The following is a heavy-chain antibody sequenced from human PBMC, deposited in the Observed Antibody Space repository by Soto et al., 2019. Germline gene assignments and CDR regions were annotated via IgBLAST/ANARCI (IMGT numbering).Heavy chain of an antibody. CDR2: ISGSGGST. Sequence: PGGSLRLSCAASGFTFSSYAMSWVRQAPGKGLEWVSAISGSGGSTYYADSVKGRFTISRDNSKNTLYLQMNSLRAEDTAVYYCAKDRAGRTAARYYYYYGMDVWGQGTTVTVSS. CDR1: GFTFSSYA. V-gene: IGHV3-23*01. J-gene: IGHJ6*02. D-gene: IGHD6-6*01. CDR3: AKDRAGRTAARYYYYYGMDV.